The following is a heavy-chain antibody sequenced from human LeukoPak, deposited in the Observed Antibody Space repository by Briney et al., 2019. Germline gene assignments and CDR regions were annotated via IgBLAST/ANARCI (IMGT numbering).Heavy chain of an antibody. CDR3: ARGGVFDPDRIVGATTEDY. V-gene: IGHV4-34*01. CDR2: INHSGNT. Sequence: SETLPLTCAVYGGSFSGYYWSWIRQPPGKGLEWIGEINHSGNTNYNPSLKSRVTISVDTSKNQFSLKLSSVTAADTAVYYCARGGVFDPDRIVGATTEDYWGQGTLVTVSS. CDR1: GGSFSGYY. D-gene: IGHD1-26*01. J-gene: IGHJ4*02.